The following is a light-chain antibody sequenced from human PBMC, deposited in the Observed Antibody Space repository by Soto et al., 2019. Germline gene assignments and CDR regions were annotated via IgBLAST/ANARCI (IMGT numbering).Light chain of an antibody. Sequence: NFMLTQPHAVSESPGKTVTISCTRSSGSIASNYVQWYQQRPGSSPTTVIYEDNQRPSGVPDRFSGSIDSSSNSASPTISGLKTEDEADYYCQSYDSDNQVFGGGTKLTVL. V-gene: IGLV6-57*01. J-gene: IGLJ3*02. CDR2: EDN. CDR1: SGSIASNY. CDR3: QSYDSDNQV.